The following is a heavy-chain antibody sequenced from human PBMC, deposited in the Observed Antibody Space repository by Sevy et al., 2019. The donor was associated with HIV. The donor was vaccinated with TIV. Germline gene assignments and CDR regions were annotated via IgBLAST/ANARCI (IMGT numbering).Heavy chain of an antibody. V-gene: IGHV3-23*01. CDR1: GFTFSSYA. D-gene: IGHD2-2*01. CDR3: AKVGYCSSTSSYGRLFDY. J-gene: IGHJ4*02. CDR2: ISGSGGST. Sequence: GGSLRLSCAASGFTFSSYAMSWVRQAPGKGLEWVSAISGSGGSTYYADSVKGRFTISRDNSKNTLYLQMNSLRAEDTAVYYCAKVGYCSSTSSYGRLFDYWGQGTLVTVSS.